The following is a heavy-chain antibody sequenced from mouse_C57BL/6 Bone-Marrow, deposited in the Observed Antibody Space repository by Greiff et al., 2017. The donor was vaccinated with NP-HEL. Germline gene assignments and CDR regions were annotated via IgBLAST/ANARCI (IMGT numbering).Heavy chain of an antibody. Sequence: QVQLQQPGAELVKPGASVKLSCKASGYTFTSYWMHWVKQRPGQGLEWIGMIHPNSGSTNYNEKFKSKATLTIDKSSSTAYMQLSSLTSEDSAIYYCATGTGYYFDYWGQGTTLTVSS. CDR3: ATGTGYYFDY. V-gene: IGHV1-64*01. D-gene: IGHD4-1*01. CDR2: IHPNSGST. CDR1: GYTFTSYW. J-gene: IGHJ2*01.